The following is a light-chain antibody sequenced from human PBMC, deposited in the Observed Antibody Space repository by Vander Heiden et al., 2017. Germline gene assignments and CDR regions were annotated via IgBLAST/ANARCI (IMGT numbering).Light chain of an antibody. Sequence: DIQMTQSPSSLSASVGDRVTITCRASQSISSDVNWYQQKPRKAPKLLIYAASRLQSGVPSRFSGSGSGTDFTLTISSLQPEDFATYYCQQSDGAPRTFGQGTKVEIK. CDR2: AAS. CDR1: QSISSD. J-gene: IGKJ1*01. CDR3: QQSDGAPRT. V-gene: IGKV1-39*01.